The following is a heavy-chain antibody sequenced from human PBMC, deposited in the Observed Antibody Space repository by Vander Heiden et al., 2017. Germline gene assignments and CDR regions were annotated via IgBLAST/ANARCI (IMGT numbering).Heavy chain of an antibody. V-gene: IGHV3-23*01. CDR2: ISGDSLTT. J-gene: IGHJ4*02. Sequence: EVHVLQSGGGLVKPGRSLRLSCVVSGLRLRFSSFAMTWVRQAPGKGLEWVSGISGDSLTTYYGDSVRGRFTVSRDNSNNTVFLEVGDLRAEDTAIYYCAKARGSSNYFFDYWGQGALVTVSS. CDR3: AKARGSSNYFFDY. D-gene: IGHD4-4*01. CDR1: GLRLRFSSFA.